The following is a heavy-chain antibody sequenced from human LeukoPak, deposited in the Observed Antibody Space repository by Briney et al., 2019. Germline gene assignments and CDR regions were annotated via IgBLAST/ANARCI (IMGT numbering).Heavy chain of an antibody. J-gene: IGHJ4*02. CDR2: IYHSGST. V-gene: IGHV4-38-2*01. Sequence: SETLSLTRAVSGYSISSGYYWGWIRQPPGKGLEWIGSIYHSGSTYYNPSLKSRVTISVDTSKNQFSLKLSSVTAADTAVYYCARRTHRGAAEDYWGQGTLVTVSS. CDR1: GYSISSGYY. CDR3: ARRTHRGAAEDY. D-gene: IGHD2-15*01.